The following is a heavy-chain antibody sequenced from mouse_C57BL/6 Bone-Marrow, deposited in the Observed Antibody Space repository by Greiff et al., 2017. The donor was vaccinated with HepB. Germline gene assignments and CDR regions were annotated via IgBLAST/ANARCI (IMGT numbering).Heavy chain of an antibody. CDR2: IYPGNSDT. Sequence: EVQLQQSGTVLARPGASVKMSCKTSGYTFTSYWMHWVKQRPGQGLEWIGAIYPGNSDTSYNQKFKGKAKLTAVTSASTAYMELSSLTSEDTAVYYCTTCRLRRFAYWGQGTLVTVSA. V-gene: IGHV1-5*01. CDR3: TTCRLRRFAY. D-gene: IGHD1-2*01. J-gene: IGHJ3*01. CDR1: GYTFTSYW.